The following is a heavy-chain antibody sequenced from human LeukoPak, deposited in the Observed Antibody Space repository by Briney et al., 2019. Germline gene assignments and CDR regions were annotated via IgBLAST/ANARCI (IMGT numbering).Heavy chain of an antibody. D-gene: IGHD6-13*01. J-gene: IGHJ5*02. V-gene: IGHV3-53*01. CDR2: IYSDGNT. Sequence: PGGSLRLSCAASGFTVSSNYMSWVRQAPGKGLEWVSVIYSDGNTYYADFVKGRFTISRDNSKNTLYLQMNSLRAEDTAVYYCARAYSSSWYPGWFDPWGQGTLVTVSS. CDR3: ARAYSSSWYPGWFDP. CDR1: GFTVSSNY.